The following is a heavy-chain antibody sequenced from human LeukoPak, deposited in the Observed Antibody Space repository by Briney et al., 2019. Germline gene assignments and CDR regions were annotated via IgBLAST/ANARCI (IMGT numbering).Heavy chain of an antibody. V-gene: IGHV5-51*01. CDR2: IYPGDSDT. D-gene: IGHD2-2*01. J-gene: IGHJ4*02. Sequence: GESLKISCQGSGYTFTSYWIGWVRQMPGKGLEWMGIIYPGDSDTRYSPSFQGQVTISADKSISTAYLQWSSLKASDTAMYYYARPGEVAVPAAEHWGQGTLVTVSS. CDR1: GYTFTSYW. CDR3: ARPGEVAVPAAEH.